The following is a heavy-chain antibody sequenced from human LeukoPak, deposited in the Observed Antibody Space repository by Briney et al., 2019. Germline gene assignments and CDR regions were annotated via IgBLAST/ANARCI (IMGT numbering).Heavy chain of an antibody. CDR2: ISGSGGST. CDR1: GFTFSSFA. CDR3: ALGYCSSTSCYGFDY. V-gene: IGHV3-23*01. Sequence: GGSLRLSCAASGFTFSSFAMSWVRQAPGKGLEWVSAISGSGGSTYYADSVKGRFTISRDNSKNTLYLQMNSLRAEDTAVYYCALGYCSSTSCYGFDYWGQGTLVTVSS. D-gene: IGHD2-2*01. J-gene: IGHJ4*02.